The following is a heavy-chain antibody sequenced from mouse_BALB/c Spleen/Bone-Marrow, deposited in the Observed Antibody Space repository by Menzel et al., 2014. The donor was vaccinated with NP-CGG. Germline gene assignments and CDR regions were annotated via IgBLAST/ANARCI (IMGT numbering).Heavy chain of an antibody. CDR2: IYPGDGYT. J-gene: IGHJ2*01. V-gene: IGHV1-63*01. CDR3: ARRGTCFDY. Sequence: VQLQESGAELVKPGASAKLSCKASGYTFTNSCLDWVKQRPEHGLEWIGSIYPGDGYTKYNAKFKGKATLTADKSSTTAHSRLTSVTSEVSSCYCCARRGTCFDYWGQGTTVTVSS. CDR1: GYTFTNSC. D-gene: IGHD3-3*01.